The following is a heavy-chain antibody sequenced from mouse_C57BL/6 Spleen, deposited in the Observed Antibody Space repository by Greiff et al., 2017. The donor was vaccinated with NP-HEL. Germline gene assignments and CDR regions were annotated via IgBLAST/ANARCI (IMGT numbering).Heavy chain of an antibody. Sequence: VQLQQPGAELVKPGASVKMSCKASGYTFTSYWITWVKQRPGQGLEWIGDIYPGSGSTNYNEKFKSKATLTVDTSSSTAYMKLSSLTSADSAVYYCAREGYGTHYFDYWGQGTTLTVSS. CDR1: GYTFTSYW. CDR3: AREGYGTHYFDY. D-gene: IGHD1-1*01. J-gene: IGHJ2*01. CDR2: IYPGSGST. V-gene: IGHV1-55*01.